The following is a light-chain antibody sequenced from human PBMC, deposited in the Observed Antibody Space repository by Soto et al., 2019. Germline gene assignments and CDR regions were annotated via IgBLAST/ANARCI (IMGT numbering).Light chain of an antibody. CDR1: QSISIN. J-gene: IGKJ5*01. Sequence: IVTTHSPATLSVSPGEIAILSFRASQSISINLAWYQQKPGQAPRLLIYDTSTRATGIPARFSGSGSGTEFTLTISSLQSEDFAVYYCQQYNNWPPITFGQGTRLEIK. CDR3: QQYNNWPPIT. V-gene: IGKV3-15*01. CDR2: DTS.